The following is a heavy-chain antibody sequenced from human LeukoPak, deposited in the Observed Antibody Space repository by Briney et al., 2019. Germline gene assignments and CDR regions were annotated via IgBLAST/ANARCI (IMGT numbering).Heavy chain of an antibody. CDR1: GGTFSRYA. Sequence: ASVKVSCKASGGTFSRYAISWVRQAPGQGFEWMGGIIPIFDTAKYAQKFQGRVTIIADESTSTAYMELSSLRSEDTAVYYCARGSRVATMDFDYWGQGTLVTVSS. J-gene: IGHJ4*02. CDR2: IIPIFDTA. CDR3: ARGSRVATMDFDY. V-gene: IGHV1-69*13. D-gene: IGHD5-12*01.